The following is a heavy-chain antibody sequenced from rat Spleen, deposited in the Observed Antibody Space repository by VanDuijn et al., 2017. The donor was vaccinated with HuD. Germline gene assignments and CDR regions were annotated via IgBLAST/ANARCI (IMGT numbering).Heavy chain of an antibody. Sequence: QVQLKESGPGLVQPSQTLSLTCTVSGLSLTSNSVCWIRQPPGKGLEWMGVIWSNGGTDYNSVFKSRLSISRDISESQVFLKMSSLQTEDTATYYCASLSTGIPLDYWYFDFWGPGTMVTVSS. J-gene: IGHJ1*01. V-gene: IGHV2-47*01. CDR2: IWSNGGT. CDR1: GLSLTSNS. D-gene: IGHD1-4*01. CDR3: ASLSTGIPLDYWYFDF.